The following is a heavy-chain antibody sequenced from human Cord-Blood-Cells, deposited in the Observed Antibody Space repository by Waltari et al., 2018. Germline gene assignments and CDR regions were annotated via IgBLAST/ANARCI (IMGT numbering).Heavy chain of an antibody. CDR1: GGSISSSSYY. Sequence: QLQLQESGPGLVTPSETLSLTCTVSGGSISSSSYYWGCIRQPPGKGLEWIGSIYYSGSTYYNPSLKSRVTISVDTSKNQFSLKLSSVTAADTAVYYCARHFLLGEYSSSSEYFQHWGQGTLVTVSS. V-gene: IGHV4-39*01. CDR3: ARHFLLGEYSSSSEYFQH. J-gene: IGHJ1*01. CDR2: IYYSGST. D-gene: IGHD6-6*01.